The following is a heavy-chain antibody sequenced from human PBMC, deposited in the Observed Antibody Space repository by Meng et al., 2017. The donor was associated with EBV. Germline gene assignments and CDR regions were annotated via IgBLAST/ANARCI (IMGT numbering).Heavy chain of an antibody. Sequence: QGQVVHLGGEVKKPGASVKVSCKASGYTLTSYYLHWVRQAPGQGLEWMGIIIPAGGNTNYAQKFRGRFTMTRDTSTSTVYMDLSILTSEDTAVYYCVRELVGGTFDYWGQGTLVTVSS. J-gene: IGHJ4*02. CDR2: IIPAGGNT. CDR1: GYTLTSYY. D-gene: IGHD1/OR15-1a*01. V-gene: IGHV1-46*01. CDR3: VRELVGGTFDY.